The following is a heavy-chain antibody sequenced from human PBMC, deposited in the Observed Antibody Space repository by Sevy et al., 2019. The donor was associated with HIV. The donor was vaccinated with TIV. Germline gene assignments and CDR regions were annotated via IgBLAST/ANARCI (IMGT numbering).Heavy chain of an antibody. CDR1: GFTFSSYA. V-gene: IGHV3-23*01. J-gene: IGHJ4*02. D-gene: IGHD3-3*01. CDR2: ISGSGGST. Sequence: GGSLRLSCAASGFTFSSYAMSWVRQAPGKGLGWVSAISGSGGSTYYADSVKGRFTISRDNSKNTLYLQMNSLRAEDTAVYYCAKNDFWSGYPIDYWGQGTLVTVSS. CDR3: AKNDFWSGYPIDY.